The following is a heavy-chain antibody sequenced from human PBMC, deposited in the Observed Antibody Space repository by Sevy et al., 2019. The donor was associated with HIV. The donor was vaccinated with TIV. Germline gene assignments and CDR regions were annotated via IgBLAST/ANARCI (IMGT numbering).Heavy chain of an antibody. D-gene: IGHD2-2*01. CDR1: GFTFSNYW. V-gene: IGHV3-7*03. J-gene: IGHJ6*02. CDR2: IKRDGSEK. CDR3: ARDCSSTTCLWGLDV. Sequence: GGSLRLSCAASGFTFSNYWMSWVRQAPGKGLEWVAHIKRDGSEKYYVDSVKGRFSISRDNPKNSLYLQRNSLRAEDTSVYYCARDCSSTTCLWGLDVWGQGTTVTVSS.